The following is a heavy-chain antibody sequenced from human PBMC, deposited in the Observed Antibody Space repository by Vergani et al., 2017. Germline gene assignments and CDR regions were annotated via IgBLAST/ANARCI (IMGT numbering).Heavy chain of an antibody. CDR3: ARGSQTWYFDL. CDR2: INHSGST. J-gene: IGHJ2*01. V-gene: IGHV4-34*01. CDR1: GGSFSGYY. Sequence: QVQLQESGPGLVKPSETLSLTCAVYGGSFSGYYWSWIRQPPGKGLEWIGEINHSGSTNYNPSLKSRVTISVDTSKNQFSLKLSSVTAADTAVYYCARGSQTWYFDLWGRGTLVTVSS.